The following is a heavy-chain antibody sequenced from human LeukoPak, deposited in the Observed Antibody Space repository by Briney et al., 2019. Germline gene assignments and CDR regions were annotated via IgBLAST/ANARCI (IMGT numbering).Heavy chain of an antibody. CDR2: IRQDGSEK. J-gene: IGHJ4*01. V-gene: IGHV3-7*01. D-gene: IGHD6-13*01. CDR3: ARDGTAAGLYFDL. Sequence: GGSLRLSCAVSGFTFTDYWMNWVRQAPGKGLEWVASIRQDGSEKTYVDSVKGRFTISRDNTKNSLSLQVNSLRVQDTAVYYCARDGTAAGLYFDLWGQGTLVTVSS. CDR1: GFTFTDYW.